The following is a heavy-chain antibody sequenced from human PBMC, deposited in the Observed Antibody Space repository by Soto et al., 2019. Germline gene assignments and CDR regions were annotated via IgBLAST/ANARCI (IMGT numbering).Heavy chain of an antibody. CDR2: IIPIFGTA. Sequence: ASVKVSCKASGGTFSSYAISWVRQAPGQGLEWMGGIIPIFGTANYAQKFRGRVTITADESTSTAYVELSSLRSEDTAVYYCARAQVLRFLERLFHFDYWGQGTLVTVST. CDR3: ARAQVLRFLERLFHFDY. D-gene: IGHD3-3*01. CDR1: GGTFSSYA. V-gene: IGHV1-69*13. J-gene: IGHJ4*02.